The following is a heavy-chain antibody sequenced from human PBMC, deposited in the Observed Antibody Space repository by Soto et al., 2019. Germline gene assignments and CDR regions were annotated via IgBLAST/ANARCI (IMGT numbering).Heavy chain of an antibody. D-gene: IGHD5-12*01. CDR3: ARDRGDGYNN. Sequence: EQRQESGPRLVKPSETLSLTCSVSGGSISSYYWSWIRQPPGKGLEWIGYIYYSGSTNYNPSLKSRVTISVDTSNNQFSLKLSSVTAADTAVYYCARDRGDGYNNWGQGTLVTVSS. CDR2: IYYSGST. CDR1: GGSISSYY. V-gene: IGHV4-59*01. J-gene: IGHJ4*02.